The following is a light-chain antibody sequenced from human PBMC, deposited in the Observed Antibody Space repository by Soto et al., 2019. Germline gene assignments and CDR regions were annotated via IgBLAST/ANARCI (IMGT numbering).Light chain of an antibody. CDR2: EVS. CDR1: SSDVGGYNY. V-gene: IGLV2-8*01. CDR3: SSYAGSNNHVV. Sequence: QSALTQPPSASGSPGQSVTISCTGTSSDVGGYNYVSWYQQHPGKAPKLMIYEVSKRPSGVPDRFSGSKSGNTASLTVSGLRAEDEADYYCSSYAGSNNHVVFGGGTHLTVL. J-gene: IGLJ2*01.